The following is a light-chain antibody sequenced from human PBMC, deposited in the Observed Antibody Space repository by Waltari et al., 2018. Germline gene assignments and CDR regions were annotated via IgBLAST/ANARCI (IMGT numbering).Light chain of an antibody. CDR1: QSLTKRY. J-gene: IGKJ2*01. Sequence: IVLTQSPDTLSLSPGERATLSCRASQSLTKRYLAWDPQKPGQAPRLLIYGASSRAAGIPDRFSGSGSGTDFTLTITRLEPEDFAVYYCQQYGSSVLYTFGQGTKLESK. V-gene: IGKV3-20*01. CDR2: GAS. CDR3: QQYGSSVLYT.